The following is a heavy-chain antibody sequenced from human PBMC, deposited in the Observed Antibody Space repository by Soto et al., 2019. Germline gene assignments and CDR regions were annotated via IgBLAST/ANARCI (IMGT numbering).Heavy chain of an antibody. CDR2: ISSSGSTI. CDR3: ARECFAPSSTSCYVAFDI. CDR1: GFTFSDYY. D-gene: IGHD2-2*01. Sequence: GGSLRLSCAASGFTFSDYYMSWIRQAPGKGLEWVSYISSSGSTIYYADSVKGRFTISRDNAKNSLYLQMNSLRAEDTAVYYCARECFAPSSTSCYVAFDIWGQGTMVTVSS. V-gene: IGHV3-11*01. J-gene: IGHJ3*02.